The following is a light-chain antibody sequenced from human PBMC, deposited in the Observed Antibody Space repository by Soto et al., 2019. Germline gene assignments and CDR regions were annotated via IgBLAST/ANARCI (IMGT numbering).Light chain of an antibody. Sequence: DIVMTQSPDSLAVSLGERATINCKSSQSVLYSSNNKNYLAWYQQKPRQPPKLLIYWASTRQSGVPDRFSGSGSATDFTLTISSLQAEDVAVYYCQQYYSTPLTFGGGTKVEIK. V-gene: IGKV4-1*01. CDR2: WAS. CDR1: QSVLYSSNNKNY. J-gene: IGKJ4*01. CDR3: QQYYSTPLT.